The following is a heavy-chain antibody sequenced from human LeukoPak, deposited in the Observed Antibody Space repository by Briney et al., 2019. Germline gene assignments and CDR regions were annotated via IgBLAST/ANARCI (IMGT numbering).Heavy chain of an antibody. D-gene: IGHD6-19*01. CDR2: ISGSGGNT. Sequence: GGSLRLSCAASGFTFSSYAVSWVRQAPGKGLEWVSAISGSGGNTYYADSVKGRFTISRDNSKNTLYLQMNSLRVEDTAVYYCAKSPLIEVAGTTWDYWGQGTPVTVSS. V-gene: IGHV3-23*01. J-gene: IGHJ4*02. CDR1: GFTFSSYA. CDR3: AKSPLIEVAGTTWDY.